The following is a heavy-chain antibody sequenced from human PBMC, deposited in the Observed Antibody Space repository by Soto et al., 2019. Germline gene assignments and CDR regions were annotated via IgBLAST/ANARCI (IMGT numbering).Heavy chain of an antibody. D-gene: IGHD6-13*01. J-gene: IGHJ4*02. V-gene: IGHV1-69*02. CDR2: IIPILDMP. Sequence: QVHLVQSGAEVKKPGSSVKVSSRASRDTLTSYTISWVRQAPEQGLEWMGWIIPILDMPIYAQKFQGRVTITAEKSTSTVYMEPSSLRSDDTAVYYCARGIAAGTDYWGQGNLVTVSS. CDR1: RDTLTSYT. CDR3: ARGIAAGTDY.